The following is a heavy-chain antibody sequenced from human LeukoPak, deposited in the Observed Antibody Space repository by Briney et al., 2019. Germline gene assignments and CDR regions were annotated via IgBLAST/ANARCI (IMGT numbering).Heavy chain of an antibody. CDR3: AKVGDGYNQRYYFDY. CDR1: GXSISRYY. V-gene: IGHV4-59*12. J-gene: IGHJ4*02. D-gene: IGHD5-24*01. Sequence: SETLSLTWTVSGXSISRYYWSWIRQPPGKGLEWIGHIYYGGSANYNPSLRSRVTISLDTSKNQFSLKLTSVTAADTAVYYCAKVGDGYNQRYYFDYWGQGILVTVSS. CDR2: IYYGGSA.